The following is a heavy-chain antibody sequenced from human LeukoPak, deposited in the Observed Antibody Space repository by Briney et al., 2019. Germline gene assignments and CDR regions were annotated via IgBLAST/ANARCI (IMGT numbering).Heavy chain of an antibody. CDR2: MNPNSGNT. V-gene: IGHV1-8*02. CDR1: GYTFTGYY. J-gene: IGHJ4*02. Sequence: ASVKASCKASGYTFTGYYMHWVRQATGQGLEWMGWMNPNSGNTGYARKFQGRVTMTRNTSISTAYMELSSLRSEDTAVYYCAVGLRYSYLFDYWGQGTLVTVSS. CDR3: AVGLRYSYLFDY. D-gene: IGHD3-9*01.